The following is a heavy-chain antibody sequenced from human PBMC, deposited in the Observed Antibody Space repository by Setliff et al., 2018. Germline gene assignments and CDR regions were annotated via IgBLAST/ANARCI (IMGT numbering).Heavy chain of an antibody. CDR3: ARAPRLEWLLPTFDS. Sequence: ASVKVSCETSGYTFISYGISWVRQAPGQGLEWMGWINNYNGNTDYAQNIQGRVTMTTDTSTSTAYMELRSLRSDDTAVHYCARAPRLEWLLPTFDSWGQGTLVTV. J-gene: IGHJ4*02. D-gene: IGHD3-3*01. V-gene: IGHV1-18*01. CDR2: INNYNGNT. CDR1: GYTFISYG.